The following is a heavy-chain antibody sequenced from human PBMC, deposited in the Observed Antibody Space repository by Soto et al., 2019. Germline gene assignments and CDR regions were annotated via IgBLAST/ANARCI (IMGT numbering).Heavy chain of an antibody. D-gene: IGHD6-19*01. CDR3: ARSSSIAVAGT. V-gene: IGHV1-8*01. CDR2: MNPNSGNT. J-gene: IGHJ4*02. CDR1: GYTFTSYD. Sequence: GASVKVSCKASGYTFTSYDINWVRQATGQGLEWMGWMNPNSGNTGYAQKFQGRVTMTRNTSISTAYMELSSLRSKDAAVYYCARSSSIAVAGTWGQGTMVTVSS.